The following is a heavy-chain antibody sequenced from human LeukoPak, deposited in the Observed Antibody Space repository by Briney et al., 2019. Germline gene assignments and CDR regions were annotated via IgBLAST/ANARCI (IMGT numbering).Heavy chain of an antibody. CDR2: IWYDGSNK. J-gene: IGHJ4*02. D-gene: IGHD3-3*01. V-gene: IGHV3-33*06. Sequence: GRSLRLSCAASGFTFSSYGMHWVRQAPGKGLERVAVIWYDGSNKYYADSVKGRFTISRDNSKNTLYLQMNSLRAEDTAVYYCAKDDITGYDFWSGYVTFVDYWGQGTLVTVSS. CDR3: AKDDITGYDFWSGYVTFVDY. CDR1: GFTFSSYG.